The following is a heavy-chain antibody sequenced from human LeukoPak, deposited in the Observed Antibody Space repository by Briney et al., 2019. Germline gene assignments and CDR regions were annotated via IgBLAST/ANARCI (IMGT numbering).Heavy chain of an antibody. D-gene: IGHD3-22*01. CDR3: AKDRRPTYYSDSSGYYFRDAFDM. J-gene: IGHJ3*02. CDR2: INGDGNTP. Sequence: GGSLRLSCAASGFTFSNYWMHWVRQGPGKGLEWVSHINGDGNTPSYADFVKGRFTISRDNAKNTLYLRMNSLRTEDTAVYYCAKDRRPTYYSDSSGYYFRDAFDMWGQGTMVTVSS. CDR1: GFTFSNYW. V-gene: IGHV3-74*01.